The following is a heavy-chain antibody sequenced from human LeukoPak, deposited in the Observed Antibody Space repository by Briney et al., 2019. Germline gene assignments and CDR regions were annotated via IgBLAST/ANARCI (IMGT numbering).Heavy chain of an antibody. CDR3: ARDRLRGYCSSTSCYLMSYGMDV. Sequence: ASVKVSCKASGYTFTSYAMHWVRQAPGQRLEWMGRINAGNGNTKYSQKFQGRVTITRDTSASTAYMELSSLRSEDTAVYYCARDRLRGYCSSTSCYLMSYGMDVWGQGTTVTVSS. CDR1: GYTFTSYA. V-gene: IGHV1-3*01. CDR2: INAGNGNT. D-gene: IGHD2-2*01. J-gene: IGHJ6*02.